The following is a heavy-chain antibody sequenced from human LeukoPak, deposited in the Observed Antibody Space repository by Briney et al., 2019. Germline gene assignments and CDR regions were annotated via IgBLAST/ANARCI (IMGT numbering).Heavy chain of an antibody. CDR2: ISSNGGST. Sequence: GGSLRLSCAAAGFTFSSYVMHWVRQAPGQGLEYVSAISSNGGSTYYANSVKGRFTISRDSSKNTLYLQMGSLRIEDMAVYYCASSPPTGTTWYFDLWGRGTLVTVSS. J-gene: IGHJ2*01. CDR3: ASSPPTGTTWYFDL. V-gene: IGHV3-64*01. D-gene: IGHD1-7*01. CDR1: GFTFSSYV.